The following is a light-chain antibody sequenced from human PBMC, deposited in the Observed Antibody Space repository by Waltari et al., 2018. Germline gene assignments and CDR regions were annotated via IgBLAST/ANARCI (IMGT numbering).Light chain of an antibody. Sequence: DIQMPQAPSSLSASVGDRVTMTCRTSQSITGHLNWFQQQPGKAPKLLIHSASALQSGVPSRFSGRGSGTHFTLTISSLQPEDFATYFCQQSYITPYTFGQGTKLEIK. CDR3: QQSYITPYT. J-gene: IGKJ2*01. CDR2: SAS. V-gene: IGKV1-39*01. CDR1: QSITGH.